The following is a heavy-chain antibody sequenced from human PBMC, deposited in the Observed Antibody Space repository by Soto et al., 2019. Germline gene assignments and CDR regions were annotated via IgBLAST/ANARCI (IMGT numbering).Heavy chain of an antibody. CDR3: AKGGRQWLVTADFNY. J-gene: IGHJ4*02. Sequence: VQLVESGGGVVQPGRSLRLSCAASGFTFSDYAMHWVRQAPGKGLEWVAVVSHDGRNTHYADSVKGRLTISRDSSKYTVSLEMTSLRAEDTAVYYCAKGGRQWLVTADFNYWGQGALVTVSS. D-gene: IGHD6-19*01. V-gene: IGHV3-30*18. CDR2: VSHDGRNT. CDR1: GFTFSDYA.